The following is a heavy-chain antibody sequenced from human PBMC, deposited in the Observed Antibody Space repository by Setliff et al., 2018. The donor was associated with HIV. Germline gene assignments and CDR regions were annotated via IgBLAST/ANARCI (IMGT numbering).Heavy chain of an antibody. D-gene: IGHD1-7*01. J-gene: IGHJ6*03. CDR3: ARGDGTKYYYYYYMDV. Sequence: SETLSLTCTVSGGSISSYYWSWIRQPPGKGLEWIGYIYIYNSGSTNYNPSLTSRVTISADTSRNQFSLKLTSVTAADTAVYYCARGDGTKYYYYYYMDVWGKGTTVTVSS. V-gene: IGHV4-59*01. CDR2: IYIYNSGST. CDR1: GGSISSYY.